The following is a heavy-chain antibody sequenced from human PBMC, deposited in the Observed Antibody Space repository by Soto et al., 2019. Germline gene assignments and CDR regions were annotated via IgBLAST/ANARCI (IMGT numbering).Heavy chain of an antibody. D-gene: IGHD6-6*01. CDR2: IWYDGSNK. V-gene: IGHV3-33*01. J-gene: IGHJ4*02. CDR3: AREEYSSSSGLDY. Sequence: QVQLVESGGGVVQPGRSLRLSCTASGFTFSSYGMHWVRQAPGKGLEWVAGIWYDGSNKYYEDSVKDRFTISRDNSKNTRYLQMNSLRAEDTAVYYGAREEYSSSSGLDYWGQGTLVTVSS. CDR1: GFTFSSYG.